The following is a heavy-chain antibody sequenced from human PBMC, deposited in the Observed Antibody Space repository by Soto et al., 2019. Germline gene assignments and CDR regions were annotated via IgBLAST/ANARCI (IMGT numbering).Heavy chain of an antibody. V-gene: IGHV3-74*02. J-gene: IGHJ4*02. Sequence: EVQLVESGGGLVQPGGSLRLSWEASEFTASTNYMSWVRQAPGKGLEWVSRIDNDGSSRDYADSVKGRFTISRDNAKNTLYLEMSSLRAEDTAVYYCATGSGWYSPDYWGQGTLVTVSS. CDR1: EFTASTNY. CDR2: IDNDGSSR. D-gene: IGHD6-19*01. CDR3: ATGSGWYSPDY.